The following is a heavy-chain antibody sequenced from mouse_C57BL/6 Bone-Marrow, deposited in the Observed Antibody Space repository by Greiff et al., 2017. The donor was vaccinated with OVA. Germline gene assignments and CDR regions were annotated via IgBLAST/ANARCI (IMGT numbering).Heavy chain of an antibody. Sequence: EVMLVESGGGLVQPGGSLKLSCAASGFTFSDYYMYWVRQTPEKRLEWVAYISNGGGSTYYPDTVKGRFTISRDNAKNTLYLQMSRLKSEDTAMYYCARLVTTRGYAMDYWGQGTSVTVSS. J-gene: IGHJ4*01. CDR2: ISNGGGST. CDR3: ARLVTTRGYAMDY. V-gene: IGHV5-12*01. D-gene: IGHD2-2*01. CDR1: GFTFSDYY.